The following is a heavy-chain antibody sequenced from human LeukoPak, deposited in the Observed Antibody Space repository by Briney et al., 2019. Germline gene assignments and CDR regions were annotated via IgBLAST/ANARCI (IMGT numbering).Heavy chain of an antibody. CDR3: ALQNYDILTGPGH. D-gene: IGHD3-9*01. Sequence: SGGSLRLSCAASGFTFSSYAMSWVRQAPGKGLEWVSYISGSSSTIYYADSVKGRFTISRDNAKNSLFLQMNSLRAEDTAIYYCALQNYDILTGPGHWGQGTLVTVSS. CDR1: GFTFSSYA. J-gene: IGHJ4*02. V-gene: IGHV3-48*04. CDR2: ISGSSSTI.